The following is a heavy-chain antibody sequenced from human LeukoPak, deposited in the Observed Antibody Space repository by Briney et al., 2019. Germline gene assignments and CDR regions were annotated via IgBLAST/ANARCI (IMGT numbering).Heavy chain of an antibody. CDR3: ARDRGFGSGWYGDLGY. V-gene: IGHV1-3*01. CDR2: INAGNGNT. J-gene: IGHJ4*02. D-gene: IGHD6-19*01. CDR1: GYTFTSYA. Sequence: ASVKVSCKASGYTFTSYAMHWVRQAPGQRLEWMGWINAGNGNTKYSQKFQGRVTITRDTSASTAYMELSSLRSEDTAVYYCARDRGFGSGWYGDLGYWGQGTPVTVSS.